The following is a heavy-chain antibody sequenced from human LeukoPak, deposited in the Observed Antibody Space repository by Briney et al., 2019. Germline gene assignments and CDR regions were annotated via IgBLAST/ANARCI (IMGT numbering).Heavy chain of an antibody. CDR1: GFTFSSYS. Sequence: GGSLRLSCAASGFTFSSYSMNWVRQAPGKGLEWVSYISSSGSTIYYADSVKGRFTISRDNAKNSLYLQMNSLRAEDTAVYYCARILGIRDYFDYWGQGTLVTVSS. J-gene: IGHJ4*02. V-gene: IGHV3-48*04. CDR2: ISSSGSTI. CDR3: ARILGIRDYFDY. D-gene: IGHD7-27*01.